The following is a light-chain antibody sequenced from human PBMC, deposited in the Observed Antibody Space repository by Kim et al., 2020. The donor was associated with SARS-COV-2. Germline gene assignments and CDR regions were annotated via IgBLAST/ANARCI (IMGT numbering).Light chain of an antibody. Sequence: TISCSGSSSNIGINYVYWYQQFPGTAPKLLIYRNDQRPSGVPDRFSGSKSGTSGSLAISGLRSEDEADYYCAAWDDRLSGHVVFGGGTQLTVL. J-gene: IGLJ2*01. CDR3: AAWDDRLSGHVV. V-gene: IGLV1-47*01. CDR2: RND. CDR1: SSNIGINY.